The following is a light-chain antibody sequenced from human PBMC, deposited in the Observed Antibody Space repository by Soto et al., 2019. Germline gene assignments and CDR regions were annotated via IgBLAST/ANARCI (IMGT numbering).Light chain of an antibody. CDR1: DIGSRS. V-gene: IGLV3-21*02. CDR3: QVWDSNSDHVV. CDR2: NDR. Sequence: SYELTQPSSVSVAPGQTARIPCGGSDIGSRSVHWFQQQPGQAPVLVVYNDRDRPSGIPERFSAFNSGDTATLTISRVEDGDEADYYCQVWDSNSDHVVFGGGTKVTVL. J-gene: IGLJ3*02.